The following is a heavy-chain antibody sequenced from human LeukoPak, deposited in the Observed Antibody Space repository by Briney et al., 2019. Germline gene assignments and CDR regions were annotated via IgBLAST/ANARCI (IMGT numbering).Heavy chain of an antibody. D-gene: IGHD3-22*01. CDR3: ATGMILGYDAFDI. V-gene: IGHV4-4*07. J-gene: IGHJ3*02. CDR1: RGSISTYY. CDR2: IYTSGTT. Sequence: SETLSLTRTVSRGSISTYYWNWIRQPAGRGREWIGRIYTSGTTNYNPSLKSRVTMPVDKSKNQFSLKLSSMTAADTAVYYCATGMILGYDAFDIWGQGTMVTVSS.